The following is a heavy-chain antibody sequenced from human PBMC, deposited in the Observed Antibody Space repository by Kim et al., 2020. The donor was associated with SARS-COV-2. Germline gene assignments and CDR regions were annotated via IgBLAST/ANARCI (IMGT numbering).Heavy chain of an antibody. CDR3: AKDSGDPYYYDSGRFDP. D-gene: IGHD3-22*01. CDR2: ISGSGGST. J-gene: IGHJ5*02. CDR1: GFTFSSYA. V-gene: IGHV3-23*01. Sequence: GGSLRLSCAASGFTFSSYAMSWVRQAPGKGLEWVSAISGSGGSTYYADSVKGRFTISRDNSKNTLYLQMNSLRAEDTAVYYCAKDSGDPYYYDSGRFDPWGQGTLVTVSS.